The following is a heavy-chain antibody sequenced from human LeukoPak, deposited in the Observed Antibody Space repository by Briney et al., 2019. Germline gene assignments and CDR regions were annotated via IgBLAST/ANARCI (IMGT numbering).Heavy chain of an antibody. CDR1: GFTFSSYG. J-gene: IGHJ5*02. V-gene: IGHV3-30*02. Sequence: TGGSLRLSCVASGFTFSSYGMHWVRQAPGKGLEWVAFIRYDGSHKYYADSVKGRFTISRDNSKNTLYLQMNSLRAEDTAVYYCAKVAAAAGSGGGNWFDPWGQGTLVTVSS. CDR2: IRYDGSHK. CDR3: AKVAAAAGSGGGNWFDP. D-gene: IGHD6-13*01.